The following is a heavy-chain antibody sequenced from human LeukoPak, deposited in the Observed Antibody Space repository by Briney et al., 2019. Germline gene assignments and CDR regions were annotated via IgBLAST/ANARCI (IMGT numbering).Heavy chain of an antibody. CDR3: AREWFGESDSNWFDP. CDR1: GGSISSGGYY. V-gene: IGHV4-31*03. J-gene: IGHJ5*02. CDR2: IYYSGST. Sequence: SETLSLTCTVSGGSISSGGYYWSWLRQHPGKGLEGIGYIYYSGSTYSNPSLKSRVTISVDTSKNQFYLKLSSVTTADTAVYYCAREWFGESDSNWFDPWGQGSLVTVSS. D-gene: IGHD3-10*01.